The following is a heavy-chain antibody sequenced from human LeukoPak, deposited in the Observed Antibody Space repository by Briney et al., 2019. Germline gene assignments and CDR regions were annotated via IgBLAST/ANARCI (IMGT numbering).Heavy chain of an antibody. V-gene: IGHV5-51*01. J-gene: IGHJ4*02. CDR1: GYSFNSFW. Sequence: RGESLKISCQGSGYSFNSFWIGWVRQMPGKGLEWMGIIYPGDSDTRYSPSFQGQVTISADKSISTAYLQWGSLKASDTAMYYCARAMVRGVISSPRDYWGQGTLVTVSS. D-gene: IGHD3-10*01. CDR2: IYPGDSDT. CDR3: ARAMVRGVISSPRDY.